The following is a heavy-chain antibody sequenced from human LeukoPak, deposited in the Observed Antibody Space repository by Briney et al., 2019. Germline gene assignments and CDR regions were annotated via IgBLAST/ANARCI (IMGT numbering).Heavy chain of an antibody. CDR2: ISYDGSNK. Sequence: PGGSLRLSCAASGFTFSSYAMHWVRQAPGKGLEWVAVISYDGSNKYYADSVKGRFTISRDNSKNTLYLQMNSLRAEDTAVYYCAREVIGTSTMNWFDPWGQGTLVTVSS. CDR3: AREVIGTSTMNWFDP. J-gene: IGHJ5*02. V-gene: IGHV3-30*04. D-gene: IGHD2/OR15-2a*01. CDR1: GFTFSSYA.